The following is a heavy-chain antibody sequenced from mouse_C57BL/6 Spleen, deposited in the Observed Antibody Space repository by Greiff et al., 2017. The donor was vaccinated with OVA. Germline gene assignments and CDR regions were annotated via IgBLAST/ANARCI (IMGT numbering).Heavy chain of an antibody. Sequence: VQVVESGAELVRPGTSVKVSCKASGYAFTNYLIEWVKQRPGQGLEWIGVINPGSGGTNYNEKFKGKATLTADKSSSTAYMQLSSLTSEDSAVYFCARSDYYGSRNYWGQGTTLAVSS. CDR2: INPGSGGT. J-gene: IGHJ2*01. D-gene: IGHD1-1*01. CDR3: ARSDYYGSRNY. V-gene: IGHV1-54*01. CDR1: GYAFTNYL.